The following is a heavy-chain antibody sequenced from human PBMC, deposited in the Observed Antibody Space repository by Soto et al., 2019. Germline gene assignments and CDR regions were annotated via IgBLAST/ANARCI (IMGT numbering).Heavy chain of an antibody. J-gene: IGHJ4*02. V-gene: IGHV4-30-4*01. CDR3: ARLYGSYIWAGNYFDS. CDR2: IYVTGTN. CDR1: GGSMNHGDYY. Sequence: QVQLQESGPGLVKPSQTLSLTCNVSGGSMNHGDYYWRWVRPSPEKGLEWIGYIYVTGTNYYNPPFKSPVTISVDRSSSQFSLRLTSVTAEDTAVYFCARLYGSYIWAGNYFDSWGQGSLVTVSS. D-gene: IGHD1-26*01.